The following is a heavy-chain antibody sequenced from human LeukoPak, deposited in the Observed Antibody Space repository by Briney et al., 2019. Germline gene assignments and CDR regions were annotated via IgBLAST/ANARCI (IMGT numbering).Heavy chain of an antibody. CDR2: NSGSGGST. Sequence: GGSLRLSCAASGFTFSSYAMSWVRQAPGKGLEWVSANSGSGGSTYYADSVKGRFTISRDNSKNTLYLQMNSLRAEDTAVYYCAKASSGWFAGYWGQGTLVTVSS. D-gene: IGHD6-19*01. V-gene: IGHV3-23*01. J-gene: IGHJ4*02. CDR3: AKASSGWFAGY. CDR1: GFTFSSYA.